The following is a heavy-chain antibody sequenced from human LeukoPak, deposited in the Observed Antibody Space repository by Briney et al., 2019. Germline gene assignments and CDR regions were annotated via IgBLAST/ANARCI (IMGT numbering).Heavy chain of an antibody. CDR2: ITGGGETT. CDR3: ARDARLMAFDN. CDR1: GSSFTTYG. J-gene: IGHJ4*02. D-gene: IGHD2-8*01. V-gene: IGHV3-23*01. Sequence: GGSLRLSCAAPGSSFTTYGMNWVRQAPGKGLEWVSGITGGGETTFYADSVKGRFTISRDNHKNTLYLQMNGLRADDTAVYYCARDARLMAFDNWGQGTLVTVSS.